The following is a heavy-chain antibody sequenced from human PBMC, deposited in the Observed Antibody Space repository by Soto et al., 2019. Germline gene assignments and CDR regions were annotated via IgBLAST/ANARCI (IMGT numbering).Heavy chain of an antibody. V-gene: IGHV3-30-3*01. D-gene: IGHD4-17*01. Sequence: GGSLRLSCAASGFTFSNYAMHWIRQAPGKGMEWVAVISYDGSNTYYADSVKGRLTISRDNSKSTLYLQMDSLGAEDTAVYYCARRPVTYYFDYWGQGTLVTVSS. CDR3: ARRPVTYYFDY. CDR1: GFTFSNYA. J-gene: IGHJ4*02. CDR2: ISYDGSNT.